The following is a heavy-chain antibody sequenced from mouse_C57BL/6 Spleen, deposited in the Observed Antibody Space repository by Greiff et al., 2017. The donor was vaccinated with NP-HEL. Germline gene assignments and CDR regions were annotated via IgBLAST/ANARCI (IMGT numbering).Heavy chain of an antibody. J-gene: IGHJ1*03. Sequence: VQLQQSGAELAKPGASVKLSCTASGFNIKNTYMHWVKQRPEQGLEWIGRIDPANGNTKYAPKFQGKAPITADTSSNTAYLQLSSLTSEDTAIYYCARKGSYYGSRYWYFDVWGTGTTVTVSS. CDR2: IDPANGNT. D-gene: IGHD1-1*01. V-gene: IGHV14-3*01. CDR3: ARKGSYYGSRYWYFDV. CDR1: GFNIKNTY.